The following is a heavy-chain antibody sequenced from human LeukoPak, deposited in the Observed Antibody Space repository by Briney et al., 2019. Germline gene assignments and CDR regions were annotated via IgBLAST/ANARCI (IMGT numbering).Heavy chain of an antibody. D-gene: IGHD2-8*01. Sequence: ASVKVSCKASGYTFTSYYMHWVRQAPGQGLEWMGIINPSGGSTSYAQKFQGRVTMTRDTFTSTVYMELSSLRSEDTAVYYCARDGIVPEDLYYYGMDVWGQGTTVTVSS. CDR3: ARDGIVPEDLYYYGMDV. V-gene: IGHV1-46*01. CDR1: GYTFTSYY. CDR2: INPSGGST. J-gene: IGHJ6*02.